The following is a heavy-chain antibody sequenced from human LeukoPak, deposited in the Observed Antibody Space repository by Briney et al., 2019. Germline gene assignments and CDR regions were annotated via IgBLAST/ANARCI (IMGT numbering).Heavy chain of an antibody. Sequence: GGSLRLSCAVSGFTFNNYDMHWVRQAPGKGLEWVAFIWYDGSNKHYADSVRGRFTISRDNSKNSLYLQMNSLRAEDTAVYYCAKHNGVYDFDDWGQGTLVTVSS. CDR3: AKHNGVYDFDD. D-gene: IGHD5/OR15-5a*01. CDR1: GFTFNNYD. CDR2: IWYDGSNK. J-gene: IGHJ4*03. V-gene: IGHV3-30*02.